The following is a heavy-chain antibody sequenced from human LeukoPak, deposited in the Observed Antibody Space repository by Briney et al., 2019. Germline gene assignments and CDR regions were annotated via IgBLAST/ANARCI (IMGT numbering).Heavy chain of an antibody. CDR2: ISSSSSTI. V-gene: IGHV3-48*01. CDR1: GFTFSSYS. CDR3: ALLTGMATTSNAFDI. J-gene: IGHJ3*02. Sequence: SGGSLRLSCAASGFTFSSYSMNWVRQAPGKGLERVSYISSSSSTIYYADSVKGRFTISRDNAKNSLYLQMNSLRAEDTAVYYCALLTGMATTSNAFDIWGQGTMVTVSS. D-gene: IGHD5-24*01.